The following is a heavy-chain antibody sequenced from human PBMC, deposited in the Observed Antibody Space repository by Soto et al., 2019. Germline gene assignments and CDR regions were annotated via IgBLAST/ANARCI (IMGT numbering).Heavy chain of an antibody. CDR2: IIPIFGTA. V-gene: IGHV1-69*13. Sequence: SVQVSCKASGGTFSSYAISWVRQAPGQGLEWMGGIIPIFGTANYAQKFQGRVTITADESTSTAYMELSSLRSEDTAVYYCARDRRGDSSGYYHYWGQGTLVTVSS. CDR1: GGTFSSYA. D-gene: IGHD3-22*01. CDR3: ARDRRGDSSGYYHY. J-gene: IGHJ4*02.